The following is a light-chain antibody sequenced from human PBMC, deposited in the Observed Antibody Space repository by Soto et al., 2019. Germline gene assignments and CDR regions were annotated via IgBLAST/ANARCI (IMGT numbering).Light chain of an antibody. CDR1: QSVSSN. V-gene: IGKV3-15*01. J-gene: IGKJ4*01. Sequence: EIVMTQSPATLSVSPGDRATLSCRASQSVSSNSAWYQQKPGQAPRLVIYGASTRATAIPARFSGSGSGTEFTLTISSLQSEDFAVYYCQQYADWPPLTFGGGTKVEIK. CDR2: GAS. CDR3: QQYADWPPLT.